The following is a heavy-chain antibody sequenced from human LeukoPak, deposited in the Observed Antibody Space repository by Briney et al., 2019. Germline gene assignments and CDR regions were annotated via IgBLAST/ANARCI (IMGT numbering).Heavy chain of an antibody. D-gene: IGHD4-11*01. CDR1: GGSISGYY. J-gene: IGHJ4*02. CDR3: AREGTTVTHFDY. Sequence: KPSETLSLTCTVSGGSISGYYWSWIRQPPGKGLEWIGYIYSSGSTNYNPSLKSRVTISIDTSKNQFSLKLSSVTAADTAVYYCAREGTTVTHFDYRGQGTLVTVSS. V-gene: IGHV4-59*01. CDR2: IYSSGST.